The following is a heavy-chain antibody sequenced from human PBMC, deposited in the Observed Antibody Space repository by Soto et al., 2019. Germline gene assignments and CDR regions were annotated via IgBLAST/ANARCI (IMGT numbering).Heavy chain of an antibody. V-gene: IGHV3-11*01. J-gene: IGHJ5*02. CDR1: GFMFSDYS. CDR2: ISNSGGTI. D-gene: IGHD3-3*01. CDR3: LWTSRKLGP. Sequence: GGSLRLSCSASGFMFSDYSMSWLRQAPGKGLEWLSYISNSGGTIYYADSVKGRFSISRDNAKKSLSLQMNSLRADDTAVYYCLWTSRKLGPWGQGTLVTVSS.